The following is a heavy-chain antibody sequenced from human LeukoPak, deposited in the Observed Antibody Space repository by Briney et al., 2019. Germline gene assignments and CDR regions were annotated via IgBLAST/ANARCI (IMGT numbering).Heavy chain of an antibody. CDR2: IYYSGST. V-gene: IGHV4-39*07. CDR3: ARDPGLERPGGVSFDY. J-gene: IGHJ4*02. CDR1: GGSISSSSYY. D-gene: IGHD1-1*01. Sequence: SETLSLTCTVSGGSISSSSYYWGWIRQPPGKGLEWIGSIYYSGSTYYNPSLRVTMSVDASRNQFSLKLSSVTAADTAVYYCARDPGLERPGGVSFDYWGQGSLVTVSS.